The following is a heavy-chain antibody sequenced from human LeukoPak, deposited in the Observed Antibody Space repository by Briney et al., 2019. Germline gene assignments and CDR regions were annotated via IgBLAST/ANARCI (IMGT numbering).Heavy chain of an antibody. D-gene: IGHD4-17*01. CDR3: AKLTVPSSPDLSY. CDR1: GFTFEDYA. V-gene: IGHV3-9*01. J-gene: IGHJ4*01. Sequence: TGRSLRLSCAASGFTFEDYAMHWVRQAPGKGLEWVSGITWNNGDIGYADSVKGRFTISRDNSKNSLYLQMNSLRPEDTALYYCAKLTVPSSPDLSYWGHGTQVTVSS. CDR2: ITWNNGDI.